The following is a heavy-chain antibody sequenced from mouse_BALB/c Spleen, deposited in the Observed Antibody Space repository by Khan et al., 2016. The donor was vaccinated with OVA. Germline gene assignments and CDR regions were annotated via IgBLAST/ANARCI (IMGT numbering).Heavy chain of an antibody. V-gene: IGHV2-3*01. D-gene: IGHD1-1*02. J-gene: IGHJ4*01. Sequence: QVQLKESGPGLVAPSQSLSITCTASGFSLSSYGVNWVRQPPGKGLEWLGVIWGDGSTNYHSALISRLSTSNDNSKSQVLLKLNSMQTDDTATYSCVKQNGGTLYAMDYWGQGTAVTVSS. CDR3: VKQNGGTLYAMDY. CDR2: IWGDGST. CDR1: GFSLSSYG.